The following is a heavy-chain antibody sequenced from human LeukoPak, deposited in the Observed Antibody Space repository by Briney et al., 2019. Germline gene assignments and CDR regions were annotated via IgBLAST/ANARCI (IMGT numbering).Heavy chain of an antibody. Sequence: GGSLRLSCAASGFTFSSYWMYWVRQAPGKGLVWVSRINSDGSSTNYADSVKGRFTISRDNAKNTVYLQMNSLRAEDTAVYYCAGREAGTIDYWGQGTLVTVSS. D-gene: IGHD6-19*01. V-gene: IGHV3-74*01. CDR3: AGREAGTIDY. CDR2: INSDGSST. J-gene: IGHJ4*02. CDR1: GFTFSSYW.